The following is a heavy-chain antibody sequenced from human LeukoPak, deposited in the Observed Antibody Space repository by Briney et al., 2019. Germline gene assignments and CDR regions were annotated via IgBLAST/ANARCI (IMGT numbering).Heavy chain of an antibody. J-gene: IGHJ4*02. Sequence: GSVKDSCKASGYTFTSYGISWVRQAPGQGREWMGWISAYNGNTNYAQKLQGRVTMTTDTSTSTAYMELRSLRSDDTAVYYCARSSTKWELGGLGYWGQGTLVTVSS. CDR2: ISAYNGNT. D-gene: IGHD1-26*01. V-gene: IGHV1-18*01. CDR3: ARSSTKWELGGLGY. CDR1: GYTFTSYG.